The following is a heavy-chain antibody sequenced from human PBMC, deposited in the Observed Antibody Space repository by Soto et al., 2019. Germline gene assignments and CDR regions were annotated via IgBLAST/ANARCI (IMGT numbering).Heavy chain of an antibody. Sequence: SETLSLTCTVSGGSISSYYWSWIRQPPGKGLEWIGYLFYSGGTNYTPSLKSRVTISVDTSKNQFSLKLTSVTAADTAVYYCARDPSGYYGYFDDWGQGTLVTVSS. CDR1: GGSISSYY. D-gene: IGHD3-22*01. CDR3: ARDPSGYYGYFDD. V-gene: IGHV4-59*01. J-gene: IGHJ4*02. CDR2: LFYSGGT.